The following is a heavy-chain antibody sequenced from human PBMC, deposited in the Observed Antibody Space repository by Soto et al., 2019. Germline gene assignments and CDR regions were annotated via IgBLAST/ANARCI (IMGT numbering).Heavy chain of an antibody. CDR1: GFTFSSYA. CDR2: ISYDGSNK. Sequence: GGSLRLSCAASGFTFSSYAMHWVRQAPGKGLEWVAVISYDGSNKYYADSVKGRFTISRDNSKNTLYLQINSLRAEDKAVYYGARDSGNYHDYGDYVDYYYYGMDVWGQGTTVTVSS. CDR3: ARDSGNYHDYGDYVDYYYYGMDV. V-gene: IGHV3-30-3*01. J-gene: IGHJ6*02. D-gene: IGHD4-17*01.